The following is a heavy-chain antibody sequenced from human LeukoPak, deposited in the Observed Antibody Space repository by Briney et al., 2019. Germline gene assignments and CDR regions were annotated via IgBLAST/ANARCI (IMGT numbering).Heavy chain of an antibody. J-gene: IGHJ4*02. D-gene: IGHD3-22*01. CDR1: GGSFSGYY. CDR2: INHSGST. V-gene: IGHV4-34*01. Sequence: SETLPLTCAVYGGSFSGYYWSWIRQPPGKGLEWIGEINHSGSTNYNPSLKSRVTISVDTSKNQFSLKLSSVTAADTAVYYCARLAYYYDSSGYIDYWGQGTLVTVSS. CDR3: ARLAYYYDSSGYIDY.